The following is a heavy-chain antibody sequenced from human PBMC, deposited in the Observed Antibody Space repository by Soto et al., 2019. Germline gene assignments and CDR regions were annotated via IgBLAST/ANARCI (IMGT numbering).Heavy chain of an antibody. Sequence: QVQLVESGGGVVQPGRSLRLSCAASGFTFSSYAMHWVRQAPGKGLEWVAVISYDGSNKNYADSVKGQFTISRDNSKNTLYLQMNSLRDEDTAVYYCARDRWGTDTTPFQYWGQGTLVTVSS. CDR3: ARDRWGTDTTPFQY. CDR1: GFTFSSYA. D-gene: IGHD2-8*02. J-gene: IGHJ4*02. V-gene: IGHV3-30-3*01. CDR2: ISYDGSNK.